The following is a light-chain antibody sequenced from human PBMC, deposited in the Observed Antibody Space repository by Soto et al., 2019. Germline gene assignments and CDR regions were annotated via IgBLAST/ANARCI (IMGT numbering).Light chain of an antibody. Sequence: QLVLTQSPSASASLGASVKLTCTLSSGHSSYAIAWHQQQPEKGPRYLMKLNSDGSHSKGDGIPDRFSGSSSGAERYLTISSLQSEDEADYYCQTWGTGIWVVSGGTKLTVL. CDR3: QTWGTGIWV. CDR1: SGHSSYA. V-gene: IGLV4-69*01. J-gene: IGLJ3*02. CDR2: LNSDGSH.